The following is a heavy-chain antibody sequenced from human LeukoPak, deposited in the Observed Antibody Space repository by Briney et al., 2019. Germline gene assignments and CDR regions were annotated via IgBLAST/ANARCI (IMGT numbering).Heavy chain of an antibody. J-gene: IGHJ4*02. CDR1: GFTFDDYA. CDR2: ISWNSGSI. D-gene: IGHD3-22*01. CDR3: AKDRGYYDSSGYLDY. V-gene: IGHV3-9*01. Sequence: GRSLRLSCAASGFTFDDYAMHWVRQAPGKGLEWVSGISWNSGSIGYADSVKGRFTISRDNAKNSLYLHMNSLRAEDTALNYCAKDRGYYDSSGYLDYWGQGTLVTVSS.